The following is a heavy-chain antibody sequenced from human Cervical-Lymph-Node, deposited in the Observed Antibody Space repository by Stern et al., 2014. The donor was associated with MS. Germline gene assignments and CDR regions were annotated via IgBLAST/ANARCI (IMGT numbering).Heavy chain of an antibody. CDR3: ATLDS. CDR1: GFTFSDFS. Sequence: EVQLLESGGGLVQPGGSLRLSCAASGFTFSDFSINWVRQAPGKGLEWISSISRSGTTHYTDSVKGRFTISRDNAKNSLYLHMSSLRDEDTAVYYCATLDSWGQGTLVIVSS. V-gene: IGHV3-48*02. J-gene: IGHJ5*01. CDR2: ISRSGTT.